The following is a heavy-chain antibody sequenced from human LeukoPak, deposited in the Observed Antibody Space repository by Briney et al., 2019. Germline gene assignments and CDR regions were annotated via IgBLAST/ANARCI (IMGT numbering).Heavy chain of an antibody. V-gene: IGHV1-69*13. CDR1: GGTFSSYA. J-gene: IGHJ4*02. D-gene: IGHD4-11*01. CDR3: ARDHFGGLTVTPGVWYFDY. CDR2: IIPIFGTA. Sequence: SVKVSCKASGGTFSSYAISWVRQAPGQGLEWMGGIIPIFGTANYAQKFQGRVTITADESTSTAYMELSSLRSEDTAVYYCARDHFGGLTVTPGVWYFDYWGQGTLVTASS.